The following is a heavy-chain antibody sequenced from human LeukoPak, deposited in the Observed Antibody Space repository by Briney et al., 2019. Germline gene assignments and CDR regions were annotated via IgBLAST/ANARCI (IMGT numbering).Heavy chain of an antibody. CDR3: ARELPPVVTYYFDY. CDR1: GFTLSSFG. D-gene: IGHD3-22*01. CDR2: IWYDGSNK. Sequence: GGSLRLACAASGFTLSSFGMHWVRQAPGKGLEWVAVIWYDGSNKYYADSVKGRFTISRDNSKNTLYLQMNSLRAEDTAVYYCARELPPVVTYYFDYWGQGTLVTVSS. J-gene: IGHJ4*02. V-gene: IGHV3-33*01.